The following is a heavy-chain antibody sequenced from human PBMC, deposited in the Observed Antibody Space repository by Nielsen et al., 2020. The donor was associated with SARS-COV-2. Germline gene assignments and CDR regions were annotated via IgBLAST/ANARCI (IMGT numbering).Heavy chain of an antibody. Sequence: GESLKISCAASGFTFSGYAMSWVRQAPGKGLEWVSAISGSGGSTYYADSVKGRFTISRDNSKNTLYLQMNSLRAEDTAVYYCARDRHCSGGSCYPYYFDYWGQGTLVTVSS. J-gene: IGHJ4*02. D-gene: IGHD2-15*01. CDR2: ISGSGGST. CDR1: GFTFSGYA. CDR3: ARDRHCSGGSCYPYYFDY. V-gene: IGHV3-23*01.